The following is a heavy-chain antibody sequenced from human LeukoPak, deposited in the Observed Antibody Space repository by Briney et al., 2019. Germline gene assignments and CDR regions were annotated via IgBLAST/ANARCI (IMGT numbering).Heavy chain of an antibody. Sequence: GSSVKVSCKASGGTFNHCGINWVRQAPGHGLEWMGRIIPILDLTKYAPKIQDRVTITADKSTSTAYMELNSLRSEDTAVYFCARDSGRPPTSFDYWGQGTLVTVSS. D-gene: IGHD1-1*01. J-gene: IGHJ4*02. CDR3: ARDSGRPPTSFDY. V-gene: IGHV1-69*04. CDR2: IIPILDLT. CDR1: GGTFNHCG.